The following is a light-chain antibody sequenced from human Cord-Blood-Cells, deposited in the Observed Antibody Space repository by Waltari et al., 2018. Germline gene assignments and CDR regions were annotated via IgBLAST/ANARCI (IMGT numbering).Light chain of an antibody. V-gene: IGKV3-20*01. CDR3: QQYGSSPT. J-gene: IGKJ5*01. CDR1: QSVSSSY. Sequence: EIVLTQSPGTLSLSPGERATLSCRASQSVSSSYLAWYHQKPGQAPRLLIYGASSRATGIPDRFSGSGSGTDFTRTISRLEPEDFAVYYCQQYGSSPTFGQGTRLEIK. CDR2: GAS.